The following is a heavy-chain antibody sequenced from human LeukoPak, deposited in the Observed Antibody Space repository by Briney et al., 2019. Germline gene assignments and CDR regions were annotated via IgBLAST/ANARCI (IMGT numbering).Heavy chain of an antibody. CDR1: GFTFDDYA. CDR3: AKDSAEYSSGGFDY. D-gene: IGHD6-25*01. V-gene: IGHV3-9*03. J-gene: IGHJ4*02. Sequence: PGGSLRLSCAASGFTFDDYAMHWVRQAPGKGLEWVSGISWNSGSIGYADSVKGRFTISRDNAKNSLYLQMNSLRAEDMALYYCAKDSAEYSSGGFDYWGQGTLVTVSS. CDR2: ISWNSGSI.